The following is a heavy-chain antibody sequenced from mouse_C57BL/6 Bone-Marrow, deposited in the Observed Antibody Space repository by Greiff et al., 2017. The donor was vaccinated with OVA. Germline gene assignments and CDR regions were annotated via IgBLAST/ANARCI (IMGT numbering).Heavy chain of an antibody. CDR1: GYTFTSYW. Sequence: VQLQQPGAELVKPGASVKLSCKASGYTFTSYWMHWVKQRPGQGLEWIGMIHPNSGSTNYNEKFKSKATLTVDKSSSTAYMQLSSLTSEDSAVYYCARKGYYSNYEAMDYWGQGTSVTVSS. J-gene: IGHJ4*01. CDR3: ARKGYYSNYEAMDY. CDR2: IHPNSGST. V-gene: IGHV1-64*01. D-gene: IGHD2-5*01.